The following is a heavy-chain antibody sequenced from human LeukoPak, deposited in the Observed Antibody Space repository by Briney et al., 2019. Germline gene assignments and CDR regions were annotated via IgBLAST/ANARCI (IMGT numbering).Heavy chain of an antibody. CDR2: ISVSGGRT. V-gene: IGHV3-23*01. CDR1: GFTLSSYA. J-gene: IGHJ4*02. D-gene: IGHD3-22*01. Sequence: RSLRLSPAASGFTLSSYAMSCVRHAPGRGQESVSAISVSGGRTNYADPSKGRFTISRDNYKNTLYLQTKSLGAEDTAVYYCAKRAIYDSIPVIWGQGNLVTVS. CDR3: AKRAIYDSIPVI.